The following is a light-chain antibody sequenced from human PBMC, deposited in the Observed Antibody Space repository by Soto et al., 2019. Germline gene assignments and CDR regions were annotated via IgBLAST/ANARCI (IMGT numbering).Light chain of an antibody. CDR1: KSITSY. V-gene: IGKV1-39*01. Sequence: DIQFTQSPSSLPPSVGDRVTITCRASKSITSYLIWYQKNLGKAPTPLIYGASSWQSGVPSRFSGSGSGTDFTLTISSLQPEDVATYYCQQSYGTPTFGQGTRLEIK. CDR2: GAS. J-gene: IGKJ5*01. CDR3: QQSYGTPT.